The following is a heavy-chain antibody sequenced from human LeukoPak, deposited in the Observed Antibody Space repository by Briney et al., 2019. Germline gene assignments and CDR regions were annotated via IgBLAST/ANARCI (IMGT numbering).Heavy chain of an antibody. J-gene: IGHJ3*02. CDR2: IYPGDSDT. Sequence: GESLKISFKASGYSFTDYWIVWVRQVPGTGLEWMGIIYPGDSDTRYSPSFQGQVTISAGKSISTAYLQWSSLKASDTAMYYCARLVEMATSRASDIWGQGTMVTVFS. CDR3: ARLVEMATSRASDI. D-gene: IGHD5-24*01. CDR1: GYSFTDYW. V-gene: IGHV5-51*01.